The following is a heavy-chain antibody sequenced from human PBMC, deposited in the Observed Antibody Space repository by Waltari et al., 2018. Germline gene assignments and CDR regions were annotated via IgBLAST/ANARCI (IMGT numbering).Heavy chain of an antibody. Sequence: EVQLVESGGGLVQPGGSLRLSCAASGFTFSSYWMSWVRQAPGKGLEWVANIKQDGSEKYYVDSVKGRFTISRDNAKNSLYLQMNSLRAEDTAVYYCARGSYYYDSIGAFDIWGQGTMVTVSS. J-gene: IGHJ3*02. V-gene: IGHV3-7*01. CDR3: ARGSYYYDSIGAFDI. CDR1: GFTFSSYW. D-gene: IGHD3-22*01. CDR2: IKQDGSEK.